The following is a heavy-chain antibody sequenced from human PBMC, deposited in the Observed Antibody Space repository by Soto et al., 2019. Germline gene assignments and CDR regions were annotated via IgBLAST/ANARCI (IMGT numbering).Heavy chain of an antibody. CDR3: ASGYYDILTGRDTKYYFDY. Sequence: SETLSLTCTVSGGSITKGDYYWSWIRQPPGKGLEWIGYIYYSGSTYYNPSLKSRVMISVDTSKNQFSLNLSSVTAADTAVYYCASGYYDILTGRDTKYYFDYWGQGALVTVS. CDR1: GGSITKGDYY. D-gene: IGHD3-9*01. CDR2: IYYSGST. J-gene: IGHJ4*02. V-gene: IGHV4-30-4*01.